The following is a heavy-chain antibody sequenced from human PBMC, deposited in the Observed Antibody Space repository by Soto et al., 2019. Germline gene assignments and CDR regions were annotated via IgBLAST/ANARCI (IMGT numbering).Heavy chain of an antibody. CDR1: GFTFSSYD. Sequence: PGGSLRLSCAASGFTFSSYDMHWVRQTTGKGLEWVSAIHTAGDTYYPGSVKGRFTISRENAKNSLYLQMNSLRAGDTAVYYCARAIDYDILTGYPAPPDYWGQGTQVTVSS. CDR2: IHTAGDT. J-gene: IGHJ4*02. CDR3: ARAIDYDILTGYPAPPDY. V-gene: IGHV3-13*01. D-gene: IGHD3-9*01.